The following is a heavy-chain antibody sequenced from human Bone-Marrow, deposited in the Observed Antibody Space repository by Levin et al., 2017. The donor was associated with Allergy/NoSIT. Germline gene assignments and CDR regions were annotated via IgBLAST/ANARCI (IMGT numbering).Heavy chain of an antibody. Sequence: KTGGSLRLSCVASGVNFVFHTMNWVRQAPGKGLEWVSSINIRSTFTSYADSVKGRFTVSRDNAEETLFLQMNSLKADDTAVYYCVRGDVGANPLDALDIWGQGTMVTVSS. V-gene: IGHV3-21*01. J-gene: IGHJ3*02. CDR2: INIRSTFT. CDR1: GVNFVFHT. CDR3: VRGDVGANPLDALDI. D-gene: IGHD1-26*01.